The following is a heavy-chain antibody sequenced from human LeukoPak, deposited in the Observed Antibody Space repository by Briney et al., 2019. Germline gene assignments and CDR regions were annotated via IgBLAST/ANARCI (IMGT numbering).Heavy chain of an antibody. V-gene: IGHV3-23*01. J-gene: IGHJ4*02. Sequence: QPGGSLRLSCAASGFTFSSYAMSWVRLAPGKGLEWLSSISGSGSSTYYADSVKGRFTISRDNSKNTLYVQMNSLRAEDTAVYSCAKGLQWELPFDYWGQGTLVTVSS. CDR1: GFTFSSYA. D-gene: IGHD1-26*01. CDR3: AKGLQWELPFDY. CDR2: ISGSGSST.